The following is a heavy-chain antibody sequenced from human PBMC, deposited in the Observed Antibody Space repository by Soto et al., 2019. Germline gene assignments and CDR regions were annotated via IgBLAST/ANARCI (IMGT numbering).Heavy chain of an antibody. CDR1: GYSFTNYG. V-gene: IGHV1-18*01. J-gene: IGHJ4*02. CDR3: TGEMWTRSGPQNFFDY. CDR2: ISPSSGYT. D-gene: IGHD6-25*01. Sequence: ASVKVSCKASGYSFTNYGFCWVRQVPGQGLEWMGYISPSSGYTTYAPNLQERVIMTTDSSTTTVYMEMRSLTADDTAVYYYTGEMWTRSGPQNFFDYWGRGALVTVSS.